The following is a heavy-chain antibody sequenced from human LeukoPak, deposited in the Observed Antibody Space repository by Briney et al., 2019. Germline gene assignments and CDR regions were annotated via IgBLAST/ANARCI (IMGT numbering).Heavy chain of an antibody. V-gene: IGHV1-2*02. CDR3: ARGESSAWYYLFDY. CDR2: INPNSGGT. J-gene: IGHJ4*02. Sequence: GASVKVSCKASGYTFTGYYIHWVRQAPGQGLEWMGWINPNSGGTKFAQKFQGRVTMTRDTSISTAYMELSRLRSDDTAVYYCARGESSAWYYLFDYWGQGTLVTVSS. CDR1: GYTFTGYY. D-gene: IGHD6-19*01.